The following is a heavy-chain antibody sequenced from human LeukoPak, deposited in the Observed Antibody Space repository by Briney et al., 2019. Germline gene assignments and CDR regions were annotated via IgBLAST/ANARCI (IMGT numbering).Heavy chain of an antibody. V-gene: IGHV3-49*04. CDR1: GFKLGVVA. J-gene: IGHJ4*02. CDR2: IRHREYGGTA. Sequence: GGSLSLACATSGFKLGVVAMDWVRQAPGRWLEWVGFIRHREYGGTAEYAASVNGRFAISRDDSKSIVYLQMNDLRTEDTGVYYCARERAGDVDYWGRGTLVTVSS. CDR3: ARERAGDVDY.